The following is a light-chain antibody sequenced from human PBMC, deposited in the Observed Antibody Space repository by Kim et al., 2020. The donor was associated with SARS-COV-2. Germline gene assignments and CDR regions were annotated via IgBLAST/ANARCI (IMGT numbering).Light chain of an antibody. V-gene: IGLV3-21*04. J-gene: IGLJ2*01. CDR3: QVWDSSSDHVV. Sequence: SYELTQPPSVSVAPGKTARITCGGNNIGSKSVHWYQQKPGLAPVLVIYYDSDRPSGIPERFSGSNSGNTATLTISRVEAGDEADYYCQVWDSSSDHVVFGGGTQLTVL. CDR1: NIGSKS. CDR2: YDS.